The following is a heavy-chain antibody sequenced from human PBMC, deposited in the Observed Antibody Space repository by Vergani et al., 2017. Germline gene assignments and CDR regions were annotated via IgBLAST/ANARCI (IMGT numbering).Heavy chain of an antibody. CDR1: SFSVSSHY. Sequence: LVESGGGLVQPGGSLRLSCAASSFSVSSHYMTWVRQAPGKGLEWVSTINIGGRTSYADSVKGRLTLTRDDSKNTLHLQMNSLRAEDTAVYYCARDRVDIVATTTYYYYYYGMDVWGQGTTVTVSS. CDR3: ARDRVDIVATTTYYYYYYGMDV. V-gene: IGHV3-53*04. J-gene: IGHJ6*02. D-gene: IGHD5-12*01. CDR2: INIGGRT.